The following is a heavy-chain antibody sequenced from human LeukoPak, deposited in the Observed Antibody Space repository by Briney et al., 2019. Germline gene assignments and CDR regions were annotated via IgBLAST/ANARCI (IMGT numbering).Heavy chain of an antibody. CDR3: TRDRGLRWPYFDY. CDR2: IRSKAYGGTT. V-gene: IGHV3-49*04. J-gene: IGHJ4*02. CDR1: GFTFGGYA. Sequence: GGSLRLSCTASGFTFGGYAMSWVRQAPGKGLEWVGFIRSKAYGGTTEYAASVKGRFTISRDDSKSIAYLQMNSLKTEDTAVYYCTRDRGLRWPYFDYWGQGTLVTVSS. D-gene: IGHD4-23*01.